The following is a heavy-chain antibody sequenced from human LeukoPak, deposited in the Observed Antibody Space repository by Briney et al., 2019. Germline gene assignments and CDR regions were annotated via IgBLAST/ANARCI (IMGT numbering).Heavy chain of an antibody. Sequence: GGSLRLSCAASGFTFSSYAMSWVRQAPGKGLEWVSAISGSGGSTYYADSVKGRFTISRDNSKNTLYLQMNSLRAEDTAVYYCAKAGLLWFGELSRPFDPWGQGTLVTVSS. J-gene: IGHJ5*02. CDR2: ISGSGGST. CDR1: GFTFSSYA. V-gene: IGHV3-23*01. D-gene: IGHD3-10*01. CDR3: AKAGLLWFGELSRPFDP.